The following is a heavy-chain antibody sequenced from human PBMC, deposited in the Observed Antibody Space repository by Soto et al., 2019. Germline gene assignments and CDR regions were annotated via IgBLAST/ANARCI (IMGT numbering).Heavy chain of an antibody. V-gene: IGHV4-31*01. CDR3: ARDGEIWSSNSCYWRPEY. Sequence: SLPGTVGGSSISRGGCYRSWMRQDSGKGQEWIGYFYSSRSPYYNPSLQRQVTTSVDTCKNKVALKLSSVTAADTPVYYCARDGEIWSSNSCYWRPEYWGQGSLVTVSS. CDR2: FYSSRSP. J-gene: IGHJ1*01. D-gene: IGHD2-2*01. CDR1: GSSISRGGCY.